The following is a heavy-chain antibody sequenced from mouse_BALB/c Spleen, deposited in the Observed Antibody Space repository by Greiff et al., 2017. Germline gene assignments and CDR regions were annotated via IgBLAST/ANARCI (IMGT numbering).Heavy chain of an antibody. CDR2: INPSSGYT. CDR3: ARRTLLLRLDY. V-gene: IGHV1-4*02. CDR1: GYTFTSYT. Sequence: VKLVESAAELARPGASVKMSCKASGYTFTSYTMHWVKQRPGQGLEWIGYINPSSGYTEYNQKFKDKTTLTADKSSSTAYMQLSSLTSEDSAVYYCARRTLLLRLDYWGQGTTLTVSS. D-gene: IGHD1-1*01. J-gene: IGHJ2*01.